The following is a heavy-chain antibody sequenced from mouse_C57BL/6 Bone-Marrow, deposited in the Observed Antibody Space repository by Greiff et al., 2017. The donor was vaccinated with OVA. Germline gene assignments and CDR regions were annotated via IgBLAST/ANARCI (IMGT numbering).Heavy chain of an antibody. Sequence: LKESGPGILQPSQTLSLSCSFSGFSLSTFGMGVGWIRQPSGLGLDWLAHIWWDDDKYYNPAMKSRLTTSKDTSKNQGILKIANVDAEDSATYCGAREDFDVWGTGTTVTVSS. V-gene: IGHV8-8*01. J-gene: IGHJ1*03. CDR2: IWWDDDK. CDR1: GFSLSTFGMG. CDR3: AREDFDV.